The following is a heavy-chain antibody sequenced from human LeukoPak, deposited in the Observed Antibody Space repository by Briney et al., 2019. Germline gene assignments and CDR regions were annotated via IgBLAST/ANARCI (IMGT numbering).Heavy chain of an antibody. CDR1: GFTLSSYA. CDR2: LSGSGTST. V-gene: IGHV3-23*01. J-gene: IGHJ4*02. Sequence: GGSLRLSCAASGFTLSSYAMTWVRQAPGKGLEWVSTLSGSGTSTDYADSVKGRFTISRDNSNNALYLQMNNLRAEDTAVYYCARGSSAFYYLDYWGQGTLVTVSS. D-gene: IGHD6-13*01. CDR3: ARGSSAFYYLDY.